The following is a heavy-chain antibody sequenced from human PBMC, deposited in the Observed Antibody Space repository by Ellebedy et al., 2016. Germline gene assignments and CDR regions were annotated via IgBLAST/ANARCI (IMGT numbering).Heavy chain of an antibody. Sequence: SETLSLTXAVYGGSFSGYYWSWIRQPPGKGLEWIGEINHSGSTNYNPSLKSRVTISVDTSKNQFSLKLSSVTAADTAVYYCARGLRAVPRRGMVVAATYGGGMDVWGQGTLVTVSS. CDR3: ARGLRAVPRRGMVVAATYGGGMDV. J-gene: IGHJ4*02. CDR1: GGSFSGYY. D-gene: IGHD2-15*01. V-gene: IGHV4-34*01. CDR2: INHSGST.